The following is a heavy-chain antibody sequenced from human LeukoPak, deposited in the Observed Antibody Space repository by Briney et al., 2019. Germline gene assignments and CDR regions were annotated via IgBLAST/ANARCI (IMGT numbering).Heavy chain of an antibody. V-gene: IGHV3-7*01. D-gene: IGHD6-6*01. CDR3: ARDGVGIAARDY. CDR1: GFTFTFYW. CDR2: INKDGSEK. J-gene: IGHJ4*02. Sequence: GGSLRLSCAASGFTFTFYWMSWVRQAPGKGLEWVANINKDGSEKYYVDSVRGRFTISRDNAKNSLYLQMNSLRAEDTGVYYCARDGVGIAARDYWGQGNLVTVSS.